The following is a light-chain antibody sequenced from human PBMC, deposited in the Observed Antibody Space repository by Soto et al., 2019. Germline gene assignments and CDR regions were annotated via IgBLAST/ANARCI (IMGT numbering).Light chain of an antibody. CDR1: SSDVGVYNY. CDR3: CSYAGSYTFV. CDR2: VVS. Sequence: QSALTQPRSVSGSPGQSVTISCTGTSSDVGVYNYVSWYQQYPGKAPKIMIYVVSKRPSGVPDRFSGSKSDNTASLTISGLQAEDEADYYCCSYAGSYTFVFGIGTKLTVL. V-gene: IGLV2-11*01. J-gene: IGLJ1*01.